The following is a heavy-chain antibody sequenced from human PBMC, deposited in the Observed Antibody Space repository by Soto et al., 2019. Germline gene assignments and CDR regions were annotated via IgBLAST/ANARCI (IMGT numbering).Heavy chain of an antibody. D-gene: IGHD2-15*01. CDR1: GFTFSSYG. J-gene: IGHJ6*02. V-gene: IGHV3-33*01. CDR2: IWYDGSNK. CDR3: AREKVVVAAHLYGMDV. Sequence: GGSLRLSCAASGFTFSSYGMHWVRQAPGKGLEWVAVIWYDGSNKYYADSVKGRFTISRDNSKNTLYLQMNSLRAEDTAVYYCAREKVVVAAHLYGMDVWGQGTTVTVSS.